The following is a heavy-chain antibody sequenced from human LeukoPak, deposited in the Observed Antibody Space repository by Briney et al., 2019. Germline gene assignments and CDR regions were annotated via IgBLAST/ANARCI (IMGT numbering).Heavy chain of an antibody. V-gene: IGHV1-2*02. CDR1: GYTFTGYY. D-gene: IGHD5-18*01. J-gene: IGHJ3*02. CDR3: AGGVVGYSYAPDAFDI. Sequence: ASVKVSCKASGYTFTGYYMHWVRQAPGQGLEWMGWINPNSGGTNYAQKFQGRVTMTRDTSISTAYMELSRLRSDDTAVYYCAGGVVGYSYAPDAFDIWGQGTMVTVSS. CDR2: INPNSGGT.